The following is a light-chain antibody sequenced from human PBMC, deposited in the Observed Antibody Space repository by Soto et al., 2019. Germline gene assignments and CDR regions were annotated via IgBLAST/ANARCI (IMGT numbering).Light chain of an antibody. CDR1: QRTGDT. CDR3: HPYSGWSLT. J-gene: IGKJ4*01. V-gene: IGKV3-15*01. CDR2: DTS. Sequence: EVVMRQSPSTLSVSPGDGATISCRASQRTGDTLAWYQHKPGQTPRRLIYDTSTRATGVPTRFSGSRSGAEFTLAIISRLSDDFAVYSCHPYSGWSLTFGGRTTV.